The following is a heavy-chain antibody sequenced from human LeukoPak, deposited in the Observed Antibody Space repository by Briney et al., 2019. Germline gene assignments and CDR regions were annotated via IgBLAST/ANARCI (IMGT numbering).Heavy chain of an antibody. CDR1: GFTFSSYW. CDR3: ARDTGYCSSTSCYPLDV. J-gene: IGHJ6*02. V-gene: IGHV3-74*01. Sequence: GGSLRLSCAASGFTFSSYWMHWVRQAPGKGLVWVSRINSDGSSTNYADSVKGRFTISRDNAKNSLYLQMNSLRAEDTAVYYCARDTGYCSSTSCYPLDVWGQGTTVTVSS. D-gene: IGHD2-2*01. CDR2: INSDGSST.